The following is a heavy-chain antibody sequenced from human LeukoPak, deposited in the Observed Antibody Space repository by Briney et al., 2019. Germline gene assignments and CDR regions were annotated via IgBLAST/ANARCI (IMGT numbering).Heavy chain of an antibody. J-gene: IGHJ5*02. V-gene: IGHV3-23*01. D-gene: IGHD3-10*01. CDR1: GFTFSSYE. CDR3: AKDARITMVRGVISWFDP. Sequence: GGSLRLSCAASGFTFSSYEMNWVRQAPGKGLEWVSAISGSGGSTYYADSVKGRFTISRDNSKNTLYLQMNSLRAEDTAVYYCAKDARITMVRGVISWFDPWGQGTLVTVSS. CDR2: ISGSGGST.